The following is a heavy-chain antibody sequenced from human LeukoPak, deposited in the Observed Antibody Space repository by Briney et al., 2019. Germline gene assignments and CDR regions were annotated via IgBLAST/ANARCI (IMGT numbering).Heavy chain of an antibody. CDR2: IYYSGST. D-gene: IGHD6-13*01. V-gene: IGHV4-39*07. CDR3: ARPDRFRYSSYDP. J-gene: IGHJ5*02. CDR1: GGSISSSSYY. Sequence: SETLSLTCTVSGGSISSSSYYWGWIRQPPGTGLEWIGSIYYSGSTYYNPSLKGRVTISVDTSKNQFSLKLSSVTAADTAVYYCARPDRFRYSSYDPWGQGTLVTVSS.